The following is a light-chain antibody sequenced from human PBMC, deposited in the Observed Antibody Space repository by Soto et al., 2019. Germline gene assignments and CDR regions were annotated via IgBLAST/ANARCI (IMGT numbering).Light chain of an antibody. CDR1: SSDVGSYNL. CDR2: EVS. J-gene: IGLJ3*02. Sequence: QSALTQPASVSGSPGQSITISCTGTSSDVGSYNLVSWYQQHPGKAPKLLIYEVSKRPSGVSNRFSGSKSGNTASLTISGLQAEDEADYYCFSYVRSGIDWVFGGGTKLTVL. CDR3: FSYVRSGIDWV. V-gene: IGLV2-23*02.